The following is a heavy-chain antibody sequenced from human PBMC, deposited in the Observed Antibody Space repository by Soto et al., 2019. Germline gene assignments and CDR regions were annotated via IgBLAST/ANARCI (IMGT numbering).Heavy chain of an antibody. J-gene: IGHJ6*02. CDR3: ARAWKIEKFGVISMSKGLDV. V-gene: IGHV3-11*01. D-gene: IGHD3-3*01. CDR2: SSNRDRST. Sequence: QVQLVESGGGLVKPGGSLRLSCAASGFIFSDYYMTWIRQAPGKGLEWLSCSSNRDRSTYYADSVKDRFVVSTDNAKKLVYLQMNSLRAEDTAVYFCARAWKIEKFGVISMSKGLDVWGQGTTVTVSS. CDR1: GFIFSDYY.